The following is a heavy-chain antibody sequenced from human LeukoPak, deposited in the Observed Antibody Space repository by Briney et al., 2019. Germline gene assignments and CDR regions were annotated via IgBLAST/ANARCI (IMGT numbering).Heavy chain of an antibody. CDR3: AIALKKRDYSNHRFDY. Sequence: SETLPLTCAVSGYSISSGYYWGWIRQPPGKGLEWIGSIYHSGSTYYNPSLKSRVTISVDTSKNQFSLKLSSVTAADTAVYYCAIALKKRDYSNHRFDYWGQGTLVTVSS. CDR2: IYHSGST. D-gene: IGHD4-11*01. J-gene: IGHJ4*02. CDR1: GYSISSGYY. V-gene: IGHV4-38-2*01.